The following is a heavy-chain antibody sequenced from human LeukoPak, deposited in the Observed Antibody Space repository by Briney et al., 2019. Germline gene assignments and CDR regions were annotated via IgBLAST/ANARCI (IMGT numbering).Heavy chain of an antibody. D-gene: IGHD3-10*01. V-gene: IGHV3-7*01. Sequence: PGGSLRLSCAASGFTFSSYSMNWVRQAPGKGLEWVANIKQDGSEKYYVDSVKGRFTISRDNAKNSLYLQMNSLRAEDTAVYYCARETITMVRGNDAFDIWGQGTMVTVSS. CDR2: IKQDGSEK. J-gene: IGHJ3*02. CDR3: ARETITMVRGNDAFDI. CDR1: GFTFSSYS.